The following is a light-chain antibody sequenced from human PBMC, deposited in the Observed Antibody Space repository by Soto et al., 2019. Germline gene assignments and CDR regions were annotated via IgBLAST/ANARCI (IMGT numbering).Light chain of an antibody. CDR3: CSYAGSSTWV. J-gene: IGLJ1*01. V-gene: IGLV2-23*01. Sequence: QSALTQPASVSGSPGQSITISCTGTSSDVGYDKFVSWYQQHPGKAPKLMIYEGSKRPSGVSNRFSGSKSGNTASLTISGLQAEDEADYYCCSYAGSSTWVFGTGTKLTVL. CDR2: EGS. CDR1: SSDVGYDKF.